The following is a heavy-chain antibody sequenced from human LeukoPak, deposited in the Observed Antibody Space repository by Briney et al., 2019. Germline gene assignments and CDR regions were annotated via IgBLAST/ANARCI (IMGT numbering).Heavy chain of an antibody. CDR2: ISSSGSTI. V-gene: IGHV3-48*03. Sequence: GGSLRLSCAASGFTFSSYEMNWVRQAPGKGLEWVSYISSSGSTIYYADSVKGRFTISRDSVKNSLYLQMNSLRAEDTAVYYCARDQGSSDLDYWGQGTLVTVSS. CDR1: GFTFSSYE. J-gene: IGHJ4*02. D-gene: IGHD3-10*01. CDR3: ARDQGSSDLDY.